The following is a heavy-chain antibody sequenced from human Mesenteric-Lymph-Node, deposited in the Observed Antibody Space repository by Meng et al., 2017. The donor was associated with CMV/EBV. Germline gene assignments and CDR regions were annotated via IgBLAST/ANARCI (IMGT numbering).Heavy chain of an antibody. CDR1: GGAISSHS. CDR3: ARTDYYGSGPKN. V-gene: IGHV4-59*11. Sequence: LTYNVSGGAISSHSWSWIRQSPGKGLEWIGYVYYTGSAYYNPSLKSRLTISVDRSKNQLSLKMTSVTAADTAVYYCARTDYYGSGPKNWGQGTLVTVSS. J-gene: IGHJ4*02. D-gene: IGHD3-10*01. CDR2: VYYTGSA.